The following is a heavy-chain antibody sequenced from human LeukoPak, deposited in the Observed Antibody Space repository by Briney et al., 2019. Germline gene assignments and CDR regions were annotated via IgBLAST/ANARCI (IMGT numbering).Heavy chain of an antibody. D-gene: IGHD3-9*01. CDR2: IRTTAEGAKYA. J-gene: IGHJ4*02. Sequence: QSGGALRLSCATSGFSFTDYPMNWVRQAPGKGLEWISNIRTTAEGAKYAYYADSVKGRVTISRDDGKNTLYLHMNSLRDDDTVFFHGEAGIRYAFDYWGQGILVTVSS. CDR1: GFSFTDYP. CDR3: EAGIRYAFDY. V-gene: IGHV3-48*02.